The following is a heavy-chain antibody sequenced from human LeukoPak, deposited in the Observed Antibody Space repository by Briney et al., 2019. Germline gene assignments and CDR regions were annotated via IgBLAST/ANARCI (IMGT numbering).Heavy chain of an antibody. CDR3: ARDFKAIFGVVTPDY. D-gene: IGHD3-3*01. CDR1: GYTFTSYG. V-gene: IGHV1-18*01. J-gene: IGHJ4*02. Sequence: ASVKVSCKASGYTFTSYGINWVRQAPGQGLEWMGWISAYNGDTNYAQKLQGRVTMTTDTSTSTAYMELRSLRSDDTAVYYCARDFKAIFGVVTPDYWGQGTLVTVSS. CDR2: ISAYNGDT.